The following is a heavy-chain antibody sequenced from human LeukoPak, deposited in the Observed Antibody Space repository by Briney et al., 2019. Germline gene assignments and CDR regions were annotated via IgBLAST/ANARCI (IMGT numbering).Heavy chain of an antibody. CDR3: ARGGGSITIFGVVIIAPATFDY. CDR1: GFTFSSYW. V-gene: IGHV3-7*01. Sequence: GGSLRLSCAASGFTFSSYWMSWVRQAPGKGLEWVANINQDGSEKYYVDSVKGRFTISRDNAKNSLYLQMNSLRAEDTAVYYCARGGGSITIFGVVIIAPATFDYWGQGTLVTVSS. CDR2: INQDGSEK. J-gene: IGHJ4*02. D-gene: IGHD3-3*01.